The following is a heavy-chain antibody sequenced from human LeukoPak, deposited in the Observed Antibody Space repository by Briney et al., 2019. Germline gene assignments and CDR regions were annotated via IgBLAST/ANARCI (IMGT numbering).Heavy chain of an antibody. V-gene: IGHV3-30*18. CDR2: ISYDGSNK. J-gene: IGHJ6*02. CDR3: AKLVWPSTQYGMDV. Sequence: GGSLRLSCAASGFTFSSYGMHWVCQAPGKGLEWVAVISYDGSNKYYADSVKGRFTISRDNSKNTLYLQMNSLRAEDTAVYYCAKLVWPSTQYGMDVWGQGTTVTVSS. CDR1: GFTFSSYG. D-gene: IGHD3-16*01.